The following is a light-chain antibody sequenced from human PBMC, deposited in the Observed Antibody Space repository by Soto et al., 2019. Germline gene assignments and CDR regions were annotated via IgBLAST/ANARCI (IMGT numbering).Light chain of an antibody. CDR2: DAS. J-gene: IGKJ2*01. CDR1: QSVSSY. CDR3: QQRSNWPRT. Sequence: EIVLTQSPATLSLSPGERATLSCRASQSVSSYLAWYQQKPGQAPRLLIYDASNRSTGIPARFSGSGSGTAFTLTISSLEPEDFAVYYGQQRSNWPRTFGQGTKLEIK. V-gene: IGKV3-11*01.